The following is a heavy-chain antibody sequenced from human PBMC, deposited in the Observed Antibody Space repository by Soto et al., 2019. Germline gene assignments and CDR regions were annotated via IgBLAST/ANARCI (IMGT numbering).Heavy chain of an antibody. D-gene: IGHD3-3*01. J-gene: IGHJ4*02. V-gene: IGHV1-2*04. CDR2: IDPNSGDT. CDR1: GYTFTAYY. Sequence: QVQLVQSGAAVKKPGASVKVSCKASGYTFTAYYLHWVRQAPGHGLEWLGWIDPNSGDTKYAQNFEGWVTRTRDTSINTAYLDLSRLKNHDTAVYYCASTPYYDFWSGYSFGYWGQGTLVSVPS. CDR3: ASTPYYDFWSGYSFGY.